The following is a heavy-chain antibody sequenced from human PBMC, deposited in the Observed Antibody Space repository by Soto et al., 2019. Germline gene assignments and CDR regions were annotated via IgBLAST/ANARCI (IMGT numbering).Heavy chain of an antibody. D-gene: IGHD2-8*01. CDR1: GFTFSSYW. CDR3: AKNGLDNSPSAIDS. CDR2: ITGSGRDT. J-gene: IGHJ4*02. Sequence: EVQLVESGGGLVQPGGSLRLSCAASGFTFSSYWMHWVRQAPGKGLVWVSGITGSGRDTYYADSVKGRFTISRDNSKNMVFLQMNSLRAEDTALYYCAKNGLDNSPSAIDSWGPGTLVTVSS. V-gene: IGHV3-23*04.